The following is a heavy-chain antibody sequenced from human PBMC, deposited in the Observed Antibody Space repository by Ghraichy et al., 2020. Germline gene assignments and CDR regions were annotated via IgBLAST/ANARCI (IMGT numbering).Heavy chain of an antibody. J-gene: IGHJ6*02. CDR2: INHGGDT. Sequence: SETLSLTCAVYGGSFSGYYWSWIRQPPGKGLVWIGEINHGGDTSYNPSLKSRVTISVDTSKTQFSLKMTSVTAADTAVYYCARGGVTVVIPDYYGLDVWGQGTTVTVAS. D-gene: IGHD2-21*01. V-gene: IGHV4-34*01. CDR3: ARGGVTVVIPDYYGLDV. CDR1: GGSFSGYY.